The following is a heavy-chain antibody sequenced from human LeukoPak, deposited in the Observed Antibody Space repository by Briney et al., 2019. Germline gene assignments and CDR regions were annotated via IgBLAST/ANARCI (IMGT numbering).Heavy chain of an antibody. CDR1: GYTFTSYD. CDR3: ARFGFGGFYGMDV. Sequence: GASVKVSCKASGYTFTSYDISWVRQMPGKGLEWMGRIDPSDSYTNYSPSFQGHVTISADKSISTAYLQWSSLKASDTAMYYCARFGFGGFYGMDVWGKGTTVTVSS. J-gene: IGHJ6*04. D-gene: IGHD3-10*01. V-gene: IGHV5-10-1*01. CDR2: IDPSDSYT.